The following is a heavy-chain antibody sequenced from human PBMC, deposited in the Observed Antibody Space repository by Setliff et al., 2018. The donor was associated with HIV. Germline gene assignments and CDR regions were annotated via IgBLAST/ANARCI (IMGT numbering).Heavy chain of an antibody. CDR1: GGSISSHY. D-gene: IGHD3-3*01. Sequence: SETLSLTCTVSGGSISSHYWSWIRQPPGKGLEWIGHIYTSGSTNYDPSLKSRVTMSVGTSKNQFSLKLSSVTAADTAVYYCARCYYNFWSGYPLDYMDVWGKGTTVTVS. CDR3: ARCYYNFWSGYPLDYMDV. CDR2: IYTSGST. J-gene: IGHJ6*03. V-gene: IGHV4-4*08.